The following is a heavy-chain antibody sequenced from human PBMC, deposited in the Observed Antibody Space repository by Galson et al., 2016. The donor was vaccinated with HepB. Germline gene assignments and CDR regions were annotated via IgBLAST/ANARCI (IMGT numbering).Heavy chain of an antibody. CDR2: IKQDGSEK. CDR3: AKGGGVKTPLKN. D-gene: IGHD3-16*01. V-gene: IGHV3-7*03. CDR1: GFTLSTYW. J-gene: IGHJ4*02. Sequence: SLRLSCAASGFTLSTYWVTWVRQAPGKGLEWVANIKQDGSEKNYVASGERRFTISRDNSKNTLYLQMNSLRADHTAVYFCAKGGGVKTPLKNWGQGTRVTVSS.